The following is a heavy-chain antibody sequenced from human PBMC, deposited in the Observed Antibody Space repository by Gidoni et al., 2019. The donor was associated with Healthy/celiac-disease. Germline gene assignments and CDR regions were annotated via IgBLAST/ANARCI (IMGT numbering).Heavy chain of an antibody. D-gene: IGHD2-15*01. CDR2: IYYSGST. J-gene: IGHJ4*02. CDR1: GGSISSGGYY. Sequence: QVQLQESGPGLVKPSQTLSLTCPVSGGSISSGGYYWSWIRQHPGKGLEWIGYIYYSGSTYYNPSLKSRVTISVDTSKNQFSLKLSSVTAADTAVYYCAREKYGGNDEDYWGQGTLVTVSS. V-gene: IGHV4-31*03. CDR3: AREKYGGNDEDY.